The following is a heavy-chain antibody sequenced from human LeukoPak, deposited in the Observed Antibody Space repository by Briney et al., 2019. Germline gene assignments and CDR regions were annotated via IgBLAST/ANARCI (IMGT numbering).Heavy chain of an antibody. CDR3: ARPVYVDIVATTLFDY. D-gene: IGHD5-12*01. CDR2: IYYSGST. J-gene: IGHJ4*02. CDR1: GGSISSSNYY. Sequence: SETLSLTCTVSGGSISSSNYYWGWIRQPPGKGLEWIGSIYYSGSTYYNPSLKSRVTISVDTSKNQFSLKLSSVTAADTAVYYCARPVYVDIVATTLFDYWGQGTLVTVSS. V-gene: IGHV4-39*01.